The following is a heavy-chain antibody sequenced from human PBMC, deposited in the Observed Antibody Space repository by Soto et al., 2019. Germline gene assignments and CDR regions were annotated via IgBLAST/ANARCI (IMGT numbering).Heavy chain of an antibody. CDR3: VNYCAYCGFLSGLASYDDY. V-gene: IGHV4-30-4*01. CDR2: IYYSGST. Sequence: PSETLSLTCTVSGGSISSGDYYWSWIRQPPGKGLEWIGYIYYSGSTYYNPSLKSRVTISVDTSKNQFSLKLSSVTAADTAVYSCVNYCAYCGFLSGLASYDDYWGQGTLVTVSS. J-gene: IGHJ4*02. CDR1: GGSISSGDYY. D-gene: IGHD3-3*01.